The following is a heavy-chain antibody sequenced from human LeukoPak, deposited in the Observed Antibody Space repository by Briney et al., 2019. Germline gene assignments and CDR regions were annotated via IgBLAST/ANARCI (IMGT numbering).Heavy chain of an antibody. CDR1: GYTFTSYG. CDR3: ARGRTTVTTQRYFDL. V-gene: IGHV1-18*01. Sequence: ASVKVSCKASGYTFTSYGISWVRQAPGQGLEWMGWISAYNGNTKYAQKLQGRVTMTTDTSTSTAYMELRSLRSDDTAVYYCARGRTTVTTQRYFDLWGRGTLVTVSS. CDR2: ISAYNGNT. J-gene: IGHJ2*01. D-gene: IGHD4-11*01.